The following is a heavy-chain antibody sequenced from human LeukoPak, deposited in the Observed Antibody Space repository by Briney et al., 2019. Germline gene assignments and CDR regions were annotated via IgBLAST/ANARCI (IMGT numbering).Heavy chain of an antibody. Sequence: SVKVSCKASGYTFSSYGITWVRQAPGQGLEWMGGIIPIFGTANYAQKFQGRVTITADESTSTAYMELSSLRSEDTAVYYCARLPLRSIAVGYYGMDVWGQGTTVTVSS. V-gene: IGHV1-69*13. CDR1: GYTFSSYG. D-gene: IGHD6-6*01. CDR3: ARLPLRSIAVGYYGMDV. CDR2: IIPIFGTA. J-gene: IGHJ6*02.